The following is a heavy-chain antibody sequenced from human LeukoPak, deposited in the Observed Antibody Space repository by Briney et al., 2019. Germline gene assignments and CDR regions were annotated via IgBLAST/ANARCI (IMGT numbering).Heavy chain of an antibody. J-gene: IGHJ2*01. CDR1: GFTFSSYS. D-gene: IGHD6-19*01. CDR3: ARAPIAVTGTWYFDL. Sequence: PGGSLRLSCAASGFTFSSYSMNWVRQAPGKGLEWVSSISSSSSYIYYADSVKGRFTISRDNARNSLYLQMNSLRAEDTAVYYCARAPIAVTGTWYFDLWGRGTLVTVSS. CDR2: ISSSSSYI. V-gene: IGHV3-21*01.